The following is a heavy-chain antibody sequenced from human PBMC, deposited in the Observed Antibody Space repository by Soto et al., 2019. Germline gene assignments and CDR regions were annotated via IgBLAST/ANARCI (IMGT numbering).Heavy chain of an antibody. V-gene: IGHV3-30*18. J-gene: IGHJ6*02. CDR2: ISYDGSNK. CDR1: GFTFSSYG. Sequence: LRLSCAASGFTFSSYGMHWVRQAPGKGLEWVAGISYDGSNKYYADSVKGRFTISRDNSKNTLYLQMNSLRAEDTAVYYWAKGAIDYDVWSGYYTNYYGMDVWAQGNTVTFSS. CDR3: AKGAIDYDVWSGYYTNYYGMDV. D-gene: IGHD3-3*01.